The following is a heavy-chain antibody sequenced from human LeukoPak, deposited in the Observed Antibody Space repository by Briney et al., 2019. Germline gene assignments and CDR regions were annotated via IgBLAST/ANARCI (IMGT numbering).Heavy chain of an antibody. D-gene: IGHD2-2*02. V-gene: IGHV1-69*13. J-gene: IGHJ5*02. CDR1: GGTFSSYA. CDR3: ASNEDIVVVPAAIHWNWFDP. Sequence: SVKVSCKASGGTFSSYAISWVRQAPGQGLEWMGGIIPIFGTANYAQKFQGRVMITADESTSTAYMELSSLRSEDTAVYYCASNEDIVVVPAAIHWNWFDPWGQGTLVTVSS. CDR2: IIPIFGTA.